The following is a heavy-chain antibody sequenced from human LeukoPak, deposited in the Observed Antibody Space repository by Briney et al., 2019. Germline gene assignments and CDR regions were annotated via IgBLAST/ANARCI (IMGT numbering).Heavy chain of an antibody. D-gene: IGHD6-6*01. J-gene: IGHJ4*02. CDR2: IYHSGST. CDR3: ARSQFEYSSSWRLDY. CDR1: GGSISSGGYY. Sequence: SETLSLTCTVSGGSISSGGYYWSWIRQPPGKGLEWIGYIYHSGSTYYNPSFKSRVTISVDRSKNQFSLKLSSVTAADTAVYYCARSQFEYSSSWRLDYWGQGTLVTVSS. V-gene: IGHV4-30-2*02.